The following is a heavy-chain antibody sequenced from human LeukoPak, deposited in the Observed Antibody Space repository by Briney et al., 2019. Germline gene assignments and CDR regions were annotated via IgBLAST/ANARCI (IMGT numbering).Heavy chain of an antibody. CDR3: ARESQQLVTIDY. CDR1: GFTFSSYS. D-gene: IGHD6-13*01. J-gene: IGHJ4*02. CDR2: ISSSSSYI. Sequence: GGSLRLSCAASGFTFSSYSMNWVRQAPGKGLEWVSSISSSSSYIYYADSVKGRFTISRDNAKNSLYLQMNSLRAEDTAVYYCARESQQLVTIDYWGQGTLVTVSS. V-gene: IGHV3-21*01.